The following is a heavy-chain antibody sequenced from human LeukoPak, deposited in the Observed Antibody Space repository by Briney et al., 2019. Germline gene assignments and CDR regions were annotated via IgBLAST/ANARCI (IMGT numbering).Heavy chain of an antibody. D-gene: IGHD1-26*01. Sequence: PGGSLRLSCAASGFTFSSYGMHWVRQAPGKGLEWVAVIWYDGSNKYYADSVKGRFTISRDNSKNTLYLQMNSLRAEDTAVYYCAKDRGGSYYALFDYWGQGTLVTVSS. CDR1: GFTFSSYG. CDR2: IWYDGSNK. J-gene: IGHJ4*02. CDR3: AKDRGGSYYALFDY. V-gene: IGHV3-33*06.